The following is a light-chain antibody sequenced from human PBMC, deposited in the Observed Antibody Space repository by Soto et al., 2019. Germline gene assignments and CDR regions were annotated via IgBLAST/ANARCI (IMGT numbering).Light chain of an antibody. CDR3: LQHKRYPYT. Sequence: DIQMTQSPSAMSASIGDRVTITCRASQGISNYLAWFQQKPGKVPERLIYGASSLQSGVPSRFSGSGSVTEFTLTISSLQPGDFATYYCLQHKRYPYTFGQGTKLEIK. V-gene: IGKV1-17*03. CDR1: QGISNY. J-gene: IGKJ2*01. CDR2: GAS.